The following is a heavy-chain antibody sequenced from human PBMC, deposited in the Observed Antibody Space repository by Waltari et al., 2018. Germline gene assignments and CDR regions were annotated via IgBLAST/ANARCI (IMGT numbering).Heavy chain of an antibody. CDR1: GFTFSTYG. V-gene: IGHV3-30*02. CDR3: AKALYSSGWYEGVDY. J-gene: IGHJ4*02. D-gene: IGHD6-19*01. Sequence: QVQLVESGGGVVQPGGSLRLSCAASGFTFSTYGMHWVRQSPGKGLEGVACIRYDGSNKYYGGSVKGRFTISRDNSKNTLYLQMNSLRAEDTAVYYCAKALYSSGWYEGVDYWGQGTLVTVSS. CDR2: IRYDGSNK.